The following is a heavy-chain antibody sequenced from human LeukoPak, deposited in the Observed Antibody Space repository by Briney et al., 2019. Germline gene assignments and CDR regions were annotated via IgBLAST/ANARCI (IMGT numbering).Heavy chain of an antibody. J-gene: IGHJ4*02. CDR1: GGSISSYY. CDR2: IYTSGST. CDR3: AXXXXXXXINGWVPFDY. D-gene: IGHD2-8*01. Sequence: SETLSLTCTVSGGSISSYYWSWIRQPAGKGLEWVGRIYTSGSTNYNPSLKSRVTISGDTSKNQFSLRLSSVTAADTAVYYCAXXXXXXXINGWVPFDYWGQGTLVTVSS. V-gene: IGHV4-4*07.